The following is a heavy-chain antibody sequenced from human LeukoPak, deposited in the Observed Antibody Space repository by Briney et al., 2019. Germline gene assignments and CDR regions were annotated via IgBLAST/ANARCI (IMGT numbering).Heavy chain of an antibody. CDR3: AREGYDFWSGYTVYGMDV. CDR1: GFTVSSNY. V-gene: IGHV3-7*01. J-gene: IGHJ6*02. Sequence: GGSLRLSCAASGFTVSSNYMSWVRQAPGKGLEWVANIKQDGSEKYYVDSVKGRFTISRDNAKNSLYLQMNSLRAEDTAVYYCAREGYDFWSGYTVYGMDVWGQGTTVTVSS. D-gene: IGHD3-3*01. CDR2: IKQDGSEK.